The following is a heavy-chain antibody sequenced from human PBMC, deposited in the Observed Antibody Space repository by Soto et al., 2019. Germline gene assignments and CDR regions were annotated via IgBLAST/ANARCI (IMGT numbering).Heavy chain of an antibody. D-gene: IGHD2-2*01. Sequence: EVQLVESGGGLVKPGGSLRLSCAGSGFTFSNAWMSWVRRAPGKGLEWVGSIKSDAYGGAKDYAAPVKGRFTISRDDSKNTLFLQMNSLSAEDTAVYSGTTTKGRVEPPTNDFWGQGTPVIVSS. CDR1: GFTFSNAW. CDR3: TTTKGRVEPPTNDF. V-gene: IGHV3-15*01. CDR2: IKSDAYGGAK. J-gene: IGHJ4*02.